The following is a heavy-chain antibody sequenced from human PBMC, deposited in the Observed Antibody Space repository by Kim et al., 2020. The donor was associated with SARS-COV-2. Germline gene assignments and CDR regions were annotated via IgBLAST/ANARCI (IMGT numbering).Heavy chain of an antibody. Sequence: TPSLKTRVTISVDTSKNQFSLDLTSVTAADTAVYYCARRLDNWNVVYFDNWGQGTLVRVSS. D-gene: IGHD1-1*01. J-gene: IGHJ4*02. V-gene: IGHV4-39*01. CDR3: ARRLDNWNVVYFDN.